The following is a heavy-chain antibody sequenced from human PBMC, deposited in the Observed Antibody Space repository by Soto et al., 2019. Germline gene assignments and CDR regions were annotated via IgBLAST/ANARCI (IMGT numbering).Heavy chain of an antibody. CDR1: GGSISSGGYS. V-gene: IGHV4-30-2*01. CDR2: IYHSGST. D-gene: IGHD5-18*01. J-gene: IGHJ4*02. Sequence: QLQLQESGSGLVKPSQTLSLTCAVSGGSISSGGYSWSWIRQPPGKGLEWIGYIYHSGSTYYNPSLKSRVTRSGDRSKNQFSPKLSSVTAAATAVYYCASWIQLWYYFDYWGQGTLVTVSS. CDR3: ASWIQLWYYFDY.